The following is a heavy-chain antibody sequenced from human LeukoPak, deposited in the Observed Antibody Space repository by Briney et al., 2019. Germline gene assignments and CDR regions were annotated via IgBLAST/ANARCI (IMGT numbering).Heavy chain of an antibody. D-gene: IGHD6-19*01. J-gene: IGHJ4*02. CDR1: GFTFSSYA. Sequence: SGGSLRPSCAASGFTFSSYAMSWVRQAPGKGLEWVSAISGSGGSTYYADSVKGRFTISRDNSKNTLYLQMNSLRAEDTAVYYCAKDRNSSGWYFDYWGQGTLVTVSS. CDR2: ISGSGGST. V-gene: IGHV3-23*01. CDR3: AKDRNSSGWYFDY.